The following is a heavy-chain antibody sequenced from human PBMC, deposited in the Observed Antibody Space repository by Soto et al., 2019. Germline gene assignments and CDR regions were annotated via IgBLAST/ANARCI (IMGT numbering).Heavy chain of an antibody. CDR3: ARLLYSGYDYSDYGMDV. J-gene: IGHJ6*02. CDR1: GGTFSSYA. Sequence: QVQLVQSGAEVKKHGSSVKVSFTASGGTFSSYAISWERQATGQVIEWLGVIIPIFGTANYAQQFQGRVTITADESTSTAYIELSSLRSKDTALYSWARLLYSGYDYSDYGMDVCGHGNTVTVS. V-gene: IGHV1-69*01. D-gene: IGHD5-12*01. CDR2: IIPIFGTA.